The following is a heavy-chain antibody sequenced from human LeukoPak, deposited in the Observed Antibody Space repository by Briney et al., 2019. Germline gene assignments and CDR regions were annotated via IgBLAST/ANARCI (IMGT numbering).Heavy chain of an antibody. J-gene: IGHJ4*02. V-gene: IGHV3-23*01. D-gene: IGHD2-15*01. CDR3: AKMRENTVVTPLDY. Sequence: PGGSLRLSCAASGFTFSSYAMSWVRQAPGTGLEWVSAISGSGGSTYYADSLKGRFTISRDNSKNTLYLQMNSLRAEDTAVYYCAKMRENTVVTPLDYWGQGTLVTVSS. CDR2: ISGSGGST. CDR1: GFTFSSYA.